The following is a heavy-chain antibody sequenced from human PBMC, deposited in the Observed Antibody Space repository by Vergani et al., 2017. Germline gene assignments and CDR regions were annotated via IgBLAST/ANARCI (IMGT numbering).Heavy chain of an antibody. CDR1: GGSISSYY. CDR2: IYYSGST. V-gene: IGHV4-59*01. J-gene: IGHJ6*02. D-gene: IGHD6-13*01. Sequence: QVQLQESGPGLVKPSETLSLTCTVSGGSISSYYWSWIRQPPGKGLEWIGYIYYSGSTNYNPSLKSRVTISVDTSKNQFSLKLSSVTAADTAVYYCARSGTRDSSWYYYYDGMDVWGQGP. CDR3: ARSGTRDSSWYYYYDGMDV.